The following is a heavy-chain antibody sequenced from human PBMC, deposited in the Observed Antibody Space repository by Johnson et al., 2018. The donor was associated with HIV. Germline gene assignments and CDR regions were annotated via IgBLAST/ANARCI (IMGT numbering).Heavy chain of an antibody. CDR1: GFTFSSYA. J-gene: IGHJ3*02. CDR3: AKEGAWELRPGAFDI. CDR2: ISYDGSNK. D-gene: IGHD1-7*01. Sequence: QMQLVESGGGLVQPGGSLRLSCAASGFTFSSYAMHWVRQAPGKGLEWVAIISYDGSNKYYADSVKGRFTISRDNSKNTLYLQMNSLRAEDTAVYYCAKEGAWELRPGAFDIWGQGTMVTVSS. V-gene: IGHV3-30*04.